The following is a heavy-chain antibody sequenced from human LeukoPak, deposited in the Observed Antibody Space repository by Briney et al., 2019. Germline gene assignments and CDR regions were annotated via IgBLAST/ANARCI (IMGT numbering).Heavy chain of an antibody. CDR3: ARPKYYYGAGTDGAFDV. V-gene: IGHV4-39*01. D-gene: IGHD3-10*01. Sequence: SETLSLTCTVSGGSISSSSYFWGWIRQPPAKGLEFIESIYCSGSTYYNPSLKSRVTISVDTSKNQLSLKLNSVTAADTAVYYCARPKYYYGAGTDGAFDVWGQGTMVTVSS. CDR1: GGSISSSSYF. J-gene: IGHJ3*01. CDR2: IYCSGST.